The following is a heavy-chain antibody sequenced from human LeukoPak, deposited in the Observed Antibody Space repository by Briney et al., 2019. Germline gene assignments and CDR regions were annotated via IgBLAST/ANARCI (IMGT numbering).Heavy chain of an antibody. CDR1: GYTFTGYY. V-gene: IGHV1-2*02. Sequence: ASVKVSCTASGYTFTGYYMHWVRQAPGQGLEWMGWINPNSGGTNYAQKFQGRVTMTRDTSISTAYMELSRLRSDDTAVYYCARVLRGNGRCDYWGQGTLVTVSS. D-gene: IGHD3-10*01. CDR2: INPNSGGT. CDR3: ARVLRGNGRCDY. J-gene: IGHJ4*02.